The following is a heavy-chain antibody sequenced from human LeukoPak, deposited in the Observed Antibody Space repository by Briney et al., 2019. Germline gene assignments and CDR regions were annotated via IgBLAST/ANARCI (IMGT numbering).Heavy chain of an antibody. Sequence: SVKVSCKASGGTFSSYAISWVRQAPGQGLEWMGGIIPIFGTANYAQKFQGRVTITADESTSTAYMELSSLRSEDTAVYYCALTAATRGYFDYWGQGTLVTVS. CDR2: IIPIFGTA. CDR3: ALTAATRGYFDY. V-gene: IGHV1-69*13. CDR1: GGTFSSYA. J-gene: IGHJ4*02. D-gene: IGHD2-15*01.